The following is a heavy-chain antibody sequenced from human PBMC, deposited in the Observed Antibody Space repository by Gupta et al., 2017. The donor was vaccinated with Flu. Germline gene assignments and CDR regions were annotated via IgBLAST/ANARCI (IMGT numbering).Heavy chain of an antibody. Sequence: QVQLVESGGGVVQPGRSLRLSCTASGFDFRSYGMDGVRQAPGKGLEWVAVVSYDGYNKFYADSVKGRFTISRDNSKNTLYLQMSGLRAEDTAAYYCVKSIDGYNPLPGWGQGTLITVSS. V-gene: IGHV3-30*18. J-gene: IGHJ4*02. CDR3: VKSIDGYNPLPG. CDR1: GFDFRSYG. CDR2: VSYDGYNK. D-gene: IGHD5-18*01.